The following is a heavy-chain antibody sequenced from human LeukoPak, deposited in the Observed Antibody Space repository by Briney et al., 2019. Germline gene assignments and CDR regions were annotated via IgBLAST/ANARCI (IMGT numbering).Heavy chain of an antibody. CDR3: ARVGLAVAGTHFDY. J-gene: IGHJ4*02. D-gene: IGHD6-19*01. V-gene: IGHV4-39*07. Sequence: SETLSLTCTVSGGSISSSSYYWGWIRQPPGKGLEWIGSIYYSGSTYYNPSLKSRVTISVDTSKNQFSLKLSSVTAADTAVYYCARVGLAVAGTHFDYWGQGTLVTVSS. CDR2: IYYSGST. CDR1: GGSISSSSYY.